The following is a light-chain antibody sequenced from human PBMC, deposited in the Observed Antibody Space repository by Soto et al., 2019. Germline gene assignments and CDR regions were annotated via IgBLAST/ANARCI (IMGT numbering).Light chain of an antibody. Sequence: AIRMTQSPSSFSASTGDRVTITCRASQGISSYLAWYQQKPGKAPKLLIYAASTLQSGVPSRFSGSGSGTDFTLTISCLQSEDFATYYCQQYYSYPXTFXQGTKV. CDR1: QGISSY. CDR3: QQYYSYPXT. V-gene: IGKV1-8*01. CDR2: AAS. J-gene: IGKJ1*01.